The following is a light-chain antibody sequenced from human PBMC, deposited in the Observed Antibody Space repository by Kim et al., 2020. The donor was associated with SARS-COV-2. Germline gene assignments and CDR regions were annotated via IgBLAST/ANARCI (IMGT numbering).Light chain of an antibody. Sequence: VSPEERATLSCRASQSLSDNLAWYQQRPGQAPRLLIHGAYTRATGIPARFSGSGSGTEFTLTISSLQSEDFAVYHCQQYNEWPGTFGQGTKVDIK. CDR2: GAY. CDR3: QQYNEWPGT. J-gene: IGKJ1*01. CDR1: QSLSDN. V-gene: IGKV3-15*01.